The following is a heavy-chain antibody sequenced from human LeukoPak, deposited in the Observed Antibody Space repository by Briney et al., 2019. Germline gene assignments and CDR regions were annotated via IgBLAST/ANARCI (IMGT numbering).Heavy chain of an antibody. CDR3: ARQGVTAAENNYFYYYMDF. Sequence: GGSLRLSCAASGFTFSGSALHWVRQASGKGLEWVGRIRSTANGYATAYAASVKGRFTISRDDSKNTAYLQMDSLKTEDTAVYYCARQGVTAAENNYFYYYMDFWGKGTTVTVSS. D-gene: IGHD6-13*01. J-gene: IGHJ6*03. CDR2: IRSTANGYAT. V-gene: IGHV3-73*01. CDR1: GFTFSGSA.